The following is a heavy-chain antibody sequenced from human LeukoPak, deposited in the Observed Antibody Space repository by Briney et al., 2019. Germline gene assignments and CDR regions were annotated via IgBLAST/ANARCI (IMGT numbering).Heavy chain of an antibody. J-gene: IGHJ4*02. CDR2: TAYEGGEK. V-gene: IGHV3-30*01. CDR1: GCTFSGHL. CDR3: AREGDRHLTFDY. Sequence: PGGSLRLSCAASGCTFSGHLLHWVRQAPGKGLEGVAGTAYEGGEKYYADSVSGRFAISRDNSDNTVYLQMNGLRLEDTAVYFCAREGDRHLTFDYWGRGTLVTVSS. D-gene: IGHD3-16*01.